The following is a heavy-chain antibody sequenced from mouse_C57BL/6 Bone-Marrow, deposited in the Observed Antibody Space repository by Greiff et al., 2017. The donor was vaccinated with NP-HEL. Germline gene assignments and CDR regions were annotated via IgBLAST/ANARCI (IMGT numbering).Heavy chain of an antibody. CDR2: IDPSDSYT. Sequence: VQLQQPGAELVMPGASVKLSCKASGYTFTSYWMHWVKQRPGQGLEWIGEIDPSDSYTNYNQKFKGKATLTVDKSSSTAYMQLSSLTSDDSAVYYCARYYGSSLAWFAYWGQGTLVTVSA. CDR1: GYTFTSYW. J-gene: IGHJ3*01. D-gene: IGHD1-1*01. CDR3: ARYYGSSLAWFAY. V-gene: IGHV1-69*01.